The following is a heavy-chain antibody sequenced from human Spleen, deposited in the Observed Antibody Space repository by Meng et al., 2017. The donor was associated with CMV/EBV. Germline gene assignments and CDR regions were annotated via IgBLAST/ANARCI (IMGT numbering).Heavy chain of an antibody. CDR3: AREAGYDGLDV. CDR2: LSFDGSKK. CDR1: GFTFSNYA. D-gene: IGHD6-19*01. Sequence: GGSLRLSCEASGFTFSNYAMHWVRQAPGKGLEWVAVLSFDGSKKYYSDSVKGRLTISRDNSKNTLYLQMISLRGEDAALYYCAREAGYDGLDVWGQGTTVTVSS. V-gene: IGHV3-30-3*01. J-gene: IGHJ6*02.